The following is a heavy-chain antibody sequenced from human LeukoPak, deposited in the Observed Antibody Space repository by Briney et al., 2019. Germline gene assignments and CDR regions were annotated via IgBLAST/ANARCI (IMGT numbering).Heavy chain of an antibody. CDR2: TYYRSKWYN. CDR3: ARRIGNSDAFDI. CDR1: GDSVSSNSAA. Sequence: TSQTLSLTCAISGDSVSSNSAACNWIRQSPSRGLECLVRTYYRSKWYNDYAVSVKSRITINPDTSKNQFSLQLNSVTPEDTAVYYCARRIGNSDAFDIWGQGTMVTVSS. D-gene: IGHD4-23*01. J-gene: IGHJ3*02. V-gene: IGHV6-1*01.